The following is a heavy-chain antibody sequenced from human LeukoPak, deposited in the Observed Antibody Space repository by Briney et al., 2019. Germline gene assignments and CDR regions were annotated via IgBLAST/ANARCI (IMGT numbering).Heavy chain of an antibody. CDR3: ARGDSSGYYRYWYFDL. Sequence: PSQTLSLTCTVSGGSISSGGYYWSWIRQHPGKGLEWIGYIYYSGSTYYNPSLKSRVTISVDTSKNQFSLKLSSVTAADTAVYYCARGDSSGYYRYWYFDLWGRGTLVTVSS. CDR2: IYYSGST. D-gene: IGHD3-22*01. CDR1: GGSISSGGYY. J-gene: IGHJ2*01. V-gene: IGHV4-31*03.